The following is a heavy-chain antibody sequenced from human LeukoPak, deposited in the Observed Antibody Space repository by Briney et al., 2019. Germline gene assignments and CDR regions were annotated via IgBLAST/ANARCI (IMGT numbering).Heavy chain of an antibody. CDR2: ISAYNGNT. J-gene: IGHJ6*02. V-gene: IGHV1-18*01. Sequence: GASVKVSCKASGYTFTSYGISWVRQAPGQGLEWMGWISAYNGNTNYAQKLQGRVTMTTDTSTSTAYMELRSLRSDDTAVYYCARDSGSPYYYYYYGMDAWGQGTTVTVSS. D-gene: IGHD3-10*01. CDR1: GYTFTSYG. CDR3: ARDSGSPYYYYYYGMDA.